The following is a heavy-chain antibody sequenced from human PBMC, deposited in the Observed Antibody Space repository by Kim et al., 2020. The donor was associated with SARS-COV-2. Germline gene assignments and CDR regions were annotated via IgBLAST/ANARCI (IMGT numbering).Heavy chain of an antibody. D-gene: IGHD1-20*01. J-gene: IGHJ4*02. Sequence: RSKNYADFVKGRSTISRDNSQNTLYLQMNSLRAEDTAVYYCARDNYYFDYWGQGTLVTVSS. CDR2: RSK. CDR3: ARDNYYFDY. V-gene: IGHV3-30*01.